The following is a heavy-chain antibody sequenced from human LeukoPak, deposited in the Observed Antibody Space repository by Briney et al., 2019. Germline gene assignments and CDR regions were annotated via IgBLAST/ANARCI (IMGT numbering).Heavy chain of an antibody. J-gene: IGHJ5*02. D-gene: IGHD6-19*01. CDR1: GFTFSSYS. CDR2: ISRSSSYI. V-gene: IGHV3-21*05. Sequence: GGSLRLSCAASGFTFSSYSMNWVRQAPGKGLEWVSYISRSSSYIYYASSVKGRFTISRDNAKNSLYLQMNSLRAEDTAVYYCARTIEVAGTLSWFDPWGQGTLVTVSS. CDR3: ARTIEVAGTLSWFDP.